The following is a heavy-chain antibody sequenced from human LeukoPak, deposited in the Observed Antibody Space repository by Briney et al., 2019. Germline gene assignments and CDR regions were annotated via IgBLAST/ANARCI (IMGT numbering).Heavy chain of an antibody. V-gene: IGHV4-4*09. CDR1: GGSISSYY. J-gene: IGHJ1*01. Sequence: SKTLSLTCTVSGGSISSYYWSWIRQPPGKGLEWIGYIYTSGSTIYNPSLKSRVTISLDTSKSQFSLKLSSVTAADTAVYFCASSASCGGDCYQYFQHWGQGTLVTVSS. D-gene: IGHD2-21*02. CDR2: IYTSGST. CDR3: ASSASCGGDCYQYFQH.